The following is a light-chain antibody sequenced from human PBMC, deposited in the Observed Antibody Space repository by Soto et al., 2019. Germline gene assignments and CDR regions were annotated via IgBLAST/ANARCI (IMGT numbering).Light chain of an antibody. CDR2: GAS. CDR1: QSVSSN. CDR3: QQYNNWPLWT. Sequence: EIVMTQSPATLSVSPGERATLSCRASQSVSSNLAWYQQKPGQAPRLLIYGASTRATGIPARFSGSGSGTEFTLTISNLQSEDFAVYYCQQYNNWPLWTFGQGTKVDIK. J-gene: IGKJ1*01. V-gene: IGKV3-15*01.